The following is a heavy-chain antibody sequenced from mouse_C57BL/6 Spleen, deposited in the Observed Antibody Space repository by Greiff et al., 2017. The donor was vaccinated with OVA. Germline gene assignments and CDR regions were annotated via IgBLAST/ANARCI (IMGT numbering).Heavy chain of an antibody. J-gene: IGHJ1*03. CDR3: ARSVPRAVDWYFDV. V-gene: IGHV1-55*01. CDR2: IYPGSGST. CDR1: GYTFTSYW. D-gene: IGHD3-3*01. Sequence: QVQLQQPGAELVKPGASVKMSCKASGYTFTSYWITWVKQRPGQGLEWIGDIYPGSGSTNYNEKFKSKATLTVDTSSSPAYMQLSSLTSEDSAVYYCARSVPRAVDWYFDVWGTGTTVTVSS.